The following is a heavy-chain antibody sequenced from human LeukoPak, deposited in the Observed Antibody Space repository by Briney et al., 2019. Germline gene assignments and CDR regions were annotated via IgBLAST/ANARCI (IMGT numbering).Heavy chain of an antibody. D-gene: IGHD3-22*01. CDR3: ARGSGYSGDAFDI. CDR1: GFTFSSYA. J-gene: IGHJ3*02. CDR2: ISGSGGST. Sequence: QSGGSLRLSCAASGFTFSSYAMSWVRQAPGKGLEWVSAISGSGGSTYYADSVKGRFTISRDNAKNSLYLQMNSLRAEDTALYYCARGSGYSGDAFDIWGQGTMVTVSS. V-gene: IGHV3-23*01.